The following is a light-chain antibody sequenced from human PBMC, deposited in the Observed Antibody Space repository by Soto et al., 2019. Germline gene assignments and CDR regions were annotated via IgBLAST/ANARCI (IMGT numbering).Light chain of an antibody. CDR1: QSVSSN. CDR2: GAS. Sequence: EIVMTQSPATLSVSPGERATLSCRASQSVSSNLAWYQQKPGQAPRLLIYGASTRATGIPARFSGSGSGTEFTLTISSLQSEDFAVYYCQQYNNWPFTFGPGNKVDLK. J-gene: IGKJ3*01. V-gene: IGKV3-15*01. CDR3: QQYNNWPFT.